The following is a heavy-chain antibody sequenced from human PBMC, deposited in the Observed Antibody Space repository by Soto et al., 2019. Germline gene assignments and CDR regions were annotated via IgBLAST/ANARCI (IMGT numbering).Heavy chain of an antibody. J-gene: IGHJ4*02. D-gene: IGHD4-4*01. CDR2: IHPSGGT. Sequence: SETLSLTCTVSGASISSGTYYWNWIRQSPEKGLEWIGCIHPSGGTHYNPSLKSRVSISDDTSKNQFSLKMSSVTAADTDVYYCARGQDYSKSGYWGQGTLVTVSS. V-gene: IGHV4-31*03. CDR3: ARGQDYSKSGY. CDR1: GASISSGTYY.